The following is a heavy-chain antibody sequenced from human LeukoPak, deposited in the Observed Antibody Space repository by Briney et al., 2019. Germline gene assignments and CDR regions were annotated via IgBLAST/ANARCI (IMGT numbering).Heavy chain of an antibody. Sequence: GGSLRLSCAASGFTFSSYAMTWVRQAPGKGLEWVSSLSISGGRAYYADSVRGRFTISRDKSKNTVYLQMNSLRAEDTAVYYCAKDGGYQLSDSWGQGTLVTVSS. D-gene: IGHD2-2*01. CDR3: AKDGGYQLSDS. J-gene: IGHJ5*01. CDR2: LSISGGRA. V-gene: IGHV3-23*01. CDR1: GFTFSSYA.